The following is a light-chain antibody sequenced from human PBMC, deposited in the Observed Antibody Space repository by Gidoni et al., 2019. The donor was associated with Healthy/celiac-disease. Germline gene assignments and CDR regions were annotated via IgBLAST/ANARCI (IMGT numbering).Light chain of an antibody. CDR2: WAS. V-gene: IGKV4-1*01. J-gene: IGKJ1*01. CDR1: QSVLYSSNNKNY. Sequence: IAMTQSPDSLAVSLGERATLNCKSRQSVLYSSNNKNYLAWYQQKPGQPPKLPISWASTRESGVPDRFSGSGSGTDFTLTISSLQAEDVAVYYCQQYYSTPETFGQGTKVEIK. CDR3: QQYYSTPET.